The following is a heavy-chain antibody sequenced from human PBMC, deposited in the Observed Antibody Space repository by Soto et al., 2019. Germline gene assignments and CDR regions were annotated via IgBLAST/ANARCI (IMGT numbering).Heavy chain of an antibody. CDR2: IVVGSGNT. CDR3: AADPTPGY. V-gene: IGHV1-58*01. Sequence: ASVKVSCKASGFTFTSSSVQWVRHARGQRLEWIGWIVVGSGNTKYAQKFQERVTITRDMSTSQAYMELSSLGSEDTALYYCAADPTPGYWGRGTLVTLSS. J-gene: IGHJ4*02. CDR1: GFTFTSSS.